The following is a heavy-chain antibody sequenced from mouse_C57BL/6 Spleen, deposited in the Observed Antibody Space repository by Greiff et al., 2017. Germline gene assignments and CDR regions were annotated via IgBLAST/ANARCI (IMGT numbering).Heavy chain of an antibody. CDR3: TRAVVGEVKTFDY. D-gene: IGHD1-1*01. CDR1: GYTFTSYW. V-gene: IGHV1-5*01. CDR2: IYPGNSDT. Sequence: VQLKQSGTVLARPGASVKMSCKTSGYTFTSYWMHWVKQRPGQGLEWIGAIYPGNSDTSYNQKFKGKAKLTAVTSASTAYMELSSLTNEDSAVYYCTRAVVGEVKTFDYWGQGTTLTVSS. J-gene: IGHJ2*01.